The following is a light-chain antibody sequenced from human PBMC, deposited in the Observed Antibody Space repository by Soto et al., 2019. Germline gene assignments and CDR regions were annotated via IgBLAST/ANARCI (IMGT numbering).Light chain of an antibody. CDR2: DSY. J-gene: IGLJ3*02. CDR3: ATWDNSRTAAV. Sequence: QSALTQPPSVSAAPGQKVTISCSGSSSNIGNNFLSWDQQVPGTAPKLLIDDSYKRPSGIPDRFSGSKSGTSATLGVTGLQTGDEGEYYGATWDNSRTAAVFGGGTKLTVL. V-gene: IGLV1-51*01. CDR1: SSNIGNNF.